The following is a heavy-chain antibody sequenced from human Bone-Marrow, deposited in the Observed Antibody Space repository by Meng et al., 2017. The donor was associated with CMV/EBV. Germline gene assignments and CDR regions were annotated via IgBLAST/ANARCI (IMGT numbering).Heavy chain of an antibody. CDR2: ISYDGSNK. V-gene: IGHV3-30*04. D-gene: IGHD6-19*01. CDR3: ARHSSGWYEEDY. CDR1: GFSFSSYA. Sequence: GESLKISCAASGFSFSSYAMHWVRQAPGKGLEWVAVISYDGSNKYYVDSVKGRFTISRDNSKNTLYLEMNSLRAEDTAVYYCARHSSGWYEEDYWGPGARVHGSS. J-gene: IGHJ4*02.